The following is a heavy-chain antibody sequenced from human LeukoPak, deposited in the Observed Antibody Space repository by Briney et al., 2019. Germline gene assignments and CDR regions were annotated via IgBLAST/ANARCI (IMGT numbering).Heavy chain of an antibody. Sequence: PGGSLRLSCAASGFTFSTYWMHWVRQAPGKGLLWVSRINSDEITTRYADSVKGRFTISSDNAKNTLYLQMNSLRAEDTAVYSCARANSAPRGYFDLWGRGTLVTVSS. CDR3: ARANSAPRGYFDL. J-gene: IGHJ2*01. CDR2: INSDEITT. CDR1: GFTFSTYW. V-gene: IGHV3-74*01. D-gene: IGHD2-8*01.